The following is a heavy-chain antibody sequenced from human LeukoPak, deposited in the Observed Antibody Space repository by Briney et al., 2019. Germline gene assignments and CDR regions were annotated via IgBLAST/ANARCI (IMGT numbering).Heavy chain of an antibody. Sequence: SGGSLRLSCAASGFTFSSYWMHWVRQAPGKGLVWVSRINSDGSNTYYADSVKGRFTISRDNAKNTLYLQMNSLRAEDTAVYYCATCRGYYDFDYWGQGTLVTVSS. CDR3: ATCRGYYDFDY. J-gene: IGHJ4*02. CDR1: GFTFSSYW. CDR2: INSDGSNT. D-gene: IGHD3-10*01. V-gene: IGHV3-74*01.